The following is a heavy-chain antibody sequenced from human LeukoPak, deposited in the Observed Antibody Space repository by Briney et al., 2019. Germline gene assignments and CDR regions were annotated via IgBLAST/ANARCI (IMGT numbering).Heavy chain of an antibody. CDR1: GFTFSSYE. D-gene: IGHD6-19*01. V-gene: IGHV3-48*03. Sequence: GGSLRLSCAASGFTFSSYEMNWVRQAPGKGLEWVSYISSSGSTIYYADSVKGRFTISRDNAKNSLYLQMNSLRAEDTALYYCARDGSSGWYGAFDIWGQGTMVTVSS. CDR3: ARDGSSGWYGAFDI. CDR2: ISSSGSTI. J-gene: IGHJ3*02.